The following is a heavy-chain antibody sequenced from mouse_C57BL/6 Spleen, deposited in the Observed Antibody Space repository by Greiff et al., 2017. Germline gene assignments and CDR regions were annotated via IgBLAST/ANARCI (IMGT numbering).Heavy chain of an antibody. CDR3: ARGYYGSNYAMDY. CDR2: INPSTGGT. V-gene: IGHV1-42*01. Sequence: VQLQQSGPELVKPGASVKISCKASGYSFTGYYMNWVKQSPEKSLEWIGEINPSTGGTTYNQKFKAKATLTVDKSSSTAYMQLKSLTSEDSAVYYCARGYYGSNYAMDYWGQGTSVTVSS. D-gene: IGHD1-1*01. CDR1: GYSFTGYY. J-gene: IGHJ4*01.